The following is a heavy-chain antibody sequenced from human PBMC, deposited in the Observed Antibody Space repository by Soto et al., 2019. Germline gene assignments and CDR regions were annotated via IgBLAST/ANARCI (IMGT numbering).Heavy chain of an antibody. CDR1: GGSVSSGSYY. CDR3: XXXXXXXPFDY. J-gene: IGHJ4*02. V-gene: IGHV4-61*01. CDR2: IYYSGST. Sequence: QVQLQESGPGLVKPSETLSLTCTVSGGSVSSGSYYWSWIRQPPGKGLEWIGYIYYSGSTNYNPSXXXXXXXXXXXXXXXXXXXXXXXXXXXXXXXXXXXXXXXXPFDYWGQGTLVTVSS.